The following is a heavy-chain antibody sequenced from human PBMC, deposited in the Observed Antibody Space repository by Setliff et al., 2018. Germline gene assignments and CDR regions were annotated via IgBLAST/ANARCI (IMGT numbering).Heavy chain of an antibody. V-gene: IGHV4-38-2*02. Sequence: SETLSLTCTVSGYSISSGYYWGWVRQPPGKGLEWLGTLSDSGSTYYNPSFKGRVTISEHSSQTQFFLELSSVTAADTAVYYCARENMAKNFWGEHSDYWGQGTLVTVSS. J-gene: IGHJ4*02. CDR1: GYSISSGYY. CDR3: ARENMAKNFWGEHSDY. D-gene: IGHD3-3*01. CDR2: LSDSGST.